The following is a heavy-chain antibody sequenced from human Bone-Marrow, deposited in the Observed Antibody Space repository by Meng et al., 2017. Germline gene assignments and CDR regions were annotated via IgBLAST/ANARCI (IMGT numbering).Heavy chain of an antibody. J-gene: IGHJ5*02. V-gene: IGHV4-30-4*08. D-gene: IGHD5-24*01. CDR1: GGAISSVDYF. Sequence: QVQLQESGPGLVKPSQNLSLTCPVPGGAISSVDYFWSWIRQPPGKGLEWIGYIYHSGSTYYNPSLESRVTISVDTSKNQFSLKLSSVTAADTAVYYCARVKRWLQRGFELDPWGQGTLVTVSS. CDR2: IYHSGST. CDR3: ARVKRWLQRGFELDP.